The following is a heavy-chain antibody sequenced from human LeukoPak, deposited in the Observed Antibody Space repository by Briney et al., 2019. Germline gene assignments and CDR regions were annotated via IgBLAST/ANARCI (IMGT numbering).Heavy chain of an antibody. CDR2: ISSSSYTI. D-gene: IGHD3-9*01. V-gene: IGHV3-48*01. J-gene: IGHJ4*02. Sequence: GGSLRLSCVASGFSFSTFGMNWVRQAPGKGLEWVSYISSSSYTIYYADSVKGRFTVSRDDAKSSLYLQMNSLRAEDTAHYYCARMRTGYYDDYWGQGTLVTVSS. CDR3: ARMRTGYYDDY. CDR1: GFSFSTFG.